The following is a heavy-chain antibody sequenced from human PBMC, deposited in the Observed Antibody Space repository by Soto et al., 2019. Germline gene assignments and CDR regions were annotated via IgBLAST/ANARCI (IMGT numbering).Heavy chain of an antibody. V-gene: IGHV1-18*01. CDR3: XXXXPTMDV. CDR1: GYTFTSYG. Sequence: QVQLVQSGAEVKKPGASVKVSCKASGYTFTSYGISWVRQAPGQGLEWMGWIRAYNGNTNYAQKLQGRVTMTTDTSTSTXXXXXXXXXXXXXXXXXXXXXXPTMDVWGQGTTVTVX. CDR2: IRAYNGNT. J-gene: IGHJ6*02.